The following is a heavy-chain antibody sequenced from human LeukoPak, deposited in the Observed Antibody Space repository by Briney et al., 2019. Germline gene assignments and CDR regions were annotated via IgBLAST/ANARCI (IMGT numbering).Heavy chain of an antibody. CDR1: GDSVSSNSAA. D-gene: IGHD6-13*01. Sequence: SQTLSLTCAISGDSVSSNSAAWNWIRQSPSRGLEWLGRTYYRSKWYNDYAVSVKSRITINPDTSKNQFSLQLNSVTAADTAVYYCARGPAAGIDTGHYDYWGQGTLVTVSS. V-gene: IGHV6-1*01. J-gene: IGHJ4*02. CDR2: TYYRSKWYN. CDR3: ARGPAAGIDTGHYDY.